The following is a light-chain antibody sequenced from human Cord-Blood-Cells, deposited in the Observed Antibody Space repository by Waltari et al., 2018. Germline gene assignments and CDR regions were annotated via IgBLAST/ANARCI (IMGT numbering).Light chain of an antibody. CDR3: QGWDSSPYV. V-gene: IGLV3-1*01. J-gene: IGLJ1*01. Sequence: SYELTQPPSVSVSPGQTASITCSGDKLGDKYACWYQQKPGQSPVLVLYQDSKRPSGIPARVSGANSGNTATLPSSGTQAMDEADDYWQGWDSSPYVFGTGTKVTVL. CDR2: QDS. CDR1: KLGDKY.